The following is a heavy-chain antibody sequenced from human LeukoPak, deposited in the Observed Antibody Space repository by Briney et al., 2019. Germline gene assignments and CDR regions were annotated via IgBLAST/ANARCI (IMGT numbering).Heavy chain of an antibody. CDR2: IDQDGGET. D-gene: IGHD2-2*01. J-gene: IGHJ6*02. CDR1: GFTFSSNW. CDR3: ARGRYQPH. V-gene: IGHV3-7*01. Sequence: PGGSPRPSCAASGFTFSSNWMTRVRQAPGKGLEWVANIDQDGGETHYVDSVKGRFTISRDNALSLQMNSLRAEDTAVYYCARGRYQPHWGQGTTVTVSS.